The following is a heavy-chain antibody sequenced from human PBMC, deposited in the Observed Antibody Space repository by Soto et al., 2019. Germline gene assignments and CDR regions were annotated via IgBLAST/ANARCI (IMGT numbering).Heavy chain of an antibody. J-gene: IGHJ4*02. V-gene: IGHV4-34*01. CDR3: ARGLGKVDY. CDR2: INHSGST. CDR1: GGSFSGYY. Sequence: SETLSLTCAVYGGSFSGYYRSWIRQPPGKGLEWIGEINHSGSTNYNPSLKSRVTISVDTSKNQFSLKLSSVTAADTAVYYCARGLGKVDYWGQGTLVTVSS.